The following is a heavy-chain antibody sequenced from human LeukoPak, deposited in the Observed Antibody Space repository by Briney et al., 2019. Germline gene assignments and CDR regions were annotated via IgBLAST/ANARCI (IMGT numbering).Heavy chain of an antibody. D-gene: IGHD2-2*01. CDR3: ASCGSTSCYPNWFDP. CDR1: GGTFSSYA. Sequence: SVKVSCKASGGTFSSYAISWVRQAPGQGLEWMGGIIPIFGTANYAQKFQGRVTITADESTSTAYMELSSLRSEDTAVYYCASCGSTSCYPNWFDPWGQGTLVTVSS. CDR2: IIPIFGTA. J-gene: IGHJ5*02. V-gene: IGHV1-69*13.